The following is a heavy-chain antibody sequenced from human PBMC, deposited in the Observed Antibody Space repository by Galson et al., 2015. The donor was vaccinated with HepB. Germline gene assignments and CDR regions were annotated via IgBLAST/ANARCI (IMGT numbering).Heavy chain of an antibody. D-gene: IGHD5-24*01. CDR1: GFSLSSARMA. CDR2: IFSNDER. V-gene: IGHV2-26*01. CDR3: ARMVRDAYNPYYFDH. J-gene: IGHJ4*02. Sequence: PALVKPTQTLTLTCTVSGFSLSSARMAVTWIRQPPGKALEWLVNIFSNDERSYSTALKSRPTISKDTSKSQVVLTMTNMDPVDTATYYCARMVRDAYNPYYFDHWGQGTLVTVSS.